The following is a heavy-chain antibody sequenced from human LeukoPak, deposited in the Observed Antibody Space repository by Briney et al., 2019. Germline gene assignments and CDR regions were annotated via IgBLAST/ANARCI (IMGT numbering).Heavy chain of an antibody. CDR2: IYHSGST. CDR3: ARVAQLASFDY. Sequence: PSETLSLTCTVSGGSISSGGYYWSWIRQPPGKGLEWIGYIYHSGSTYYNPSLKSRVTISVDRSKNQFSLKLSSVTAADTAVYYCARVAQLASFDYWGQGTLVTVSS. CDR1: GGSISSGGYY. J-gene: IGHJ4*02. D-gene: IGHD6-13*01. V-gene: IGHV4-30-2*01.